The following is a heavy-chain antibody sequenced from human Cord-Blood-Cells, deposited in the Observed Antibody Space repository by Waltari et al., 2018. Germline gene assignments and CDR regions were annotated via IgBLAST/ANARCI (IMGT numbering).Heavy chain of an antibody. Sequence: QLQLQESGPGLVKPSETLSLTCTVSGGSISSSSYYWGWIRQPPGKGLEWIGSIYYSGDTYYNPALKSRVTISVDTSKNQFSLKLSSVTAADTAVYYCARRDSSSWYYYYYGMDVWGQGTTVTVSS. CDR2: IYYSGDT. CDR1: GGSISSSSYY. CDR3: ARRDSSSWYYYYYGMDV. V-gene: IGHV4-39*01. D-gene: IGHD6-13*01. J-gene: IGHJ6*02.